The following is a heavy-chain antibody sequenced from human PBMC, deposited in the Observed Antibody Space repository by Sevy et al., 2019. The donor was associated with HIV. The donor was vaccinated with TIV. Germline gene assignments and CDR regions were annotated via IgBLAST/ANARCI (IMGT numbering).Heavy chain of an antibody. CDR3: AGENAWGRGYS. Sequence: SETLYLTCTVSAGSITSLYWNWIRQPPGKGLEWIANIYYNGHINYNPSLKSRVTLSLDTSKNQFSLSLSSVTAADTAMYYCAGENAWGRGYSWGQGTLVTVSS. D-gene: IGHD1-26*01. CDR1: AGSITSLY. V-gene: IGHV4-59*08. CDR2: IYYNGHI. J-gene: IGHJ4*02.